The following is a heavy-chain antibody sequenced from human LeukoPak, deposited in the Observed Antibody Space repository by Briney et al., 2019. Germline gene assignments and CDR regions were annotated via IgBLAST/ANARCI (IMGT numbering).Heavy chain of an antibody. CDR2: INSDGSST. V-gene: IGHV3-74*01. CDR1: GFTFSSYW. CDR3: ARDRVSYCGGDCSNWFDP. Sequence: PGGSLRLSCAASGFTFSSYWMHWVRQAPGKGLVWVSRINSDGSSTSYADSVKGRFTISRDNAKNTLYLQMNSLRAEDTAVYYCARDRVSYCGGDCSNWFDPWGQGTLVTVSS. J-gene: IGHJ5*02. D-gene: IGHD2-21*02.